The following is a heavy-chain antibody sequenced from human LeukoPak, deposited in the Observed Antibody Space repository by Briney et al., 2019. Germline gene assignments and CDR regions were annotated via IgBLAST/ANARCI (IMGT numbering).Heavy chain of an antibody. CDR2: ISPDVTNK. CDR1: GFTFSSYS. CDR3: AKLDHDYVWGGRDF. V-gene: IGHV3-30*18. J-gene: IGHJ4*02. D-gene: IGHD3-16*01. Sequence: GGSLRLSCAASGFTFSSYSMNWVRQAPGKGLEWVAVISPDVTNKFYADSVQGRFTISRDNSNNTLSLQMNSLRVEDTAVYYCAKLDHDYVWGGRDFWGQGTLVTVSS.